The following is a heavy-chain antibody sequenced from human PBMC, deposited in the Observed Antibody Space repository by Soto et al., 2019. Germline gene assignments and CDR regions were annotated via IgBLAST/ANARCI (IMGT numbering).Heavy chain of an antibody. CDR1: GFTFEDYA. D-gene: IGHD3-22*01. V-gene: IGHV3-9*01. J-gene: IGHJ6*02. CDR2: ISWNSYRI. CDR3: AKDRLQSSAYSYLLFTGAMAV. Sequence: PGGSLRLSCAASGFTFEDYATHWVRQVPGKGLEWVASISWNSYRIAYADSVKGRFTISRDSAKNSLHLQMNSLRVEDTALYYCAKDRLQSSAYSYLLFTGAMAVWGQGTTVIVSS.